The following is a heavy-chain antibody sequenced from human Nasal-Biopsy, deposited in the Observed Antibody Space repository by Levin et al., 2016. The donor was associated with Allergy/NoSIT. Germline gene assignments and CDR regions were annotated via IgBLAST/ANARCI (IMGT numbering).Heavy chain of an antibody. Sequence: SETLSLTCGVSGDYISNGGNSWNWIRQPPGKGLEWIGYIYDTGSAHYNPSLKSRVTISVDWSKSQLSLSLSSVTAADTAVYYCARGGSRGWDPWGQGALVTVSS. J-gene: IGHJ5*02. D-gene: IGHD2-15*01. V-gene: IGHV4-30-2*01. CDR2: IYDTGSA. CDR3: ARGGSRGWDP. CDR1: GDYISNGGNS.